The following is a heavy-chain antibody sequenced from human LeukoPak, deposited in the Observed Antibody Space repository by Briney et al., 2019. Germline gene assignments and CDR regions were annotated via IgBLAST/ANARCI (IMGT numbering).Heavy chain of an antibody. J-gene: IGHJ4*02. CDR2: IKSDGSTT. CDR1: GFYFSGYW. CDR3: ASSWSFTN. V-gene: IGHV3-74*01. D-gene: IGHD6-13*01. Sequence: GGSLRLSCAASGFYFSGYWMHWVRQAPGKGLVWVSRIKSDGSTTSYADPVKGRFTISRDNVKNTLYLQMNSLRAEDTAVYYCASSWSFTNWGQGTLVTVSS.